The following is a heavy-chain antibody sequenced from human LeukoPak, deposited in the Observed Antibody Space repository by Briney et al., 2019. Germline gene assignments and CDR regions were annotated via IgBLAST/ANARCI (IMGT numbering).Heavy chain of an antibody. D-gene: IGHD6-13*01. J-gene: IGHJ5*02. CDR1: GGSISSGGYY. Sequence: PSETLSLTCTVSGGSISSGGYYWSWIRQPPGKGLEWIGSIYYSGSTYYNPSLKSRVTISVDTSKNQFSLKLSSVTAADTAVYYCARSSGYSSSGGLNWFDTWGQGTLVAVSS. V-gene: IGHV4-39*01. CDR3: ARSSGYSSSGGLNWFDT. CDR2: IYYSGST.